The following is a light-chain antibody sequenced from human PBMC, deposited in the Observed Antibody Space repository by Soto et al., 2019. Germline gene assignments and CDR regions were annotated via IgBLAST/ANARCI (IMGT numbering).Light chain of an antibody. V-gene: IGKV2-28*01. CDR1: QSLLHSNGYNY. CDR2: LGS. J-gene: IGKJ1*01. CDR3: MQALQTPWT. Sequence: DIVMTQSPLSLPVTPGEPASISCRSSQSLLHSNGYNYLDWYLQKPGQSPQLLIYLGSSRASGVPDRLSGSGSGTDFTLKISRVEAEDVGIYYCMQALQTPWTFGQGTKGEIK.